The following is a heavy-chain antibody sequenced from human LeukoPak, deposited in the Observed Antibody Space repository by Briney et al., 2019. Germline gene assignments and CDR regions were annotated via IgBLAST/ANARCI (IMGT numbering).Heavy chain of an antibody. CDR3: ARVLVVITQPFDY. CDR1: GFTFSSYG. D-gene: IGHD3-22*01. V-gene: IGHV3-48*04. Sequence: GGSLRLSCAASGFTFSSYGMHWVRQAPGKGLEWVAYIDNSGRTIYYADSVKGRFTISRDNAKNSLYLQMNSLRAEDTAVYYCARVLVVITQPFDYWGQGTLVTVSS. CDR2: IDNSGRTI. J-gene: IGHJ4*02.